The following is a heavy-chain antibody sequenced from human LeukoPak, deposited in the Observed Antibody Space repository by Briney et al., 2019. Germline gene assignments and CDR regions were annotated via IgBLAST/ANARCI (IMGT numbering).Heavy chain of an antibody. Sequence: GGSLGLSCAASGFTLSSYWMSWVRQAPGKGLEWVANIKQDGSEKYYVDSVKGRFTISRDNAKNSLYLQMNSLRAEDTAVYYCARGFIKLDYWGQGTLVTVSS. D-gene: IGHD1-1*01. V-gene: IGHV3-7*01. CDR3: ARGFIKLDY. CDR2: IKQDGSEK. CDR1: GFTLSSYW. J-gene: IGHJ4*02.